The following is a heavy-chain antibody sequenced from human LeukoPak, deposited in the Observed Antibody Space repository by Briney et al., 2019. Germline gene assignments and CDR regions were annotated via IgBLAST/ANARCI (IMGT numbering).Heavy chain of an antibody. J-gene: IGHJ3*02. Sequence: PGGSLRLSCAASGFTLDDYAMHWVRQAPGKGLEWVSLICWDGGSTYYADSGKGRFTISRDNSKDSSYLQMNRLRAEYTALYYVAKEMATIRSGFTFDIWGEGTMVTV. V-gene: IGHV3-43D*04. CDR2: ICWDGGST. CDR3: AKEMATIRSGFTFDI. CDR1: GFTLDDYA. D-gene: IGHD5-24*01.